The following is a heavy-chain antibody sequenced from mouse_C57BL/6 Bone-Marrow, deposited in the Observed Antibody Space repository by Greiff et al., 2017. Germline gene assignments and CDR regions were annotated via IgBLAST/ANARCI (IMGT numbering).Heavy chain of an antibody. CDR1: GFSFNTYA. Sequence: EAGGGLVQPKGSLKLSCAASGFSFNTYAMNWVRQAPGKGLEWVARIRSKSNNYATYYADSVKDRFTISRDDSESMLYLQMNNLKTEDTAMYYCVSPTWFAYWGQGTLVTVSA. CDR2: IRSKSNNYAT. V-gene: IGHV10-1*01. J-gene: IGHJ3*01. CDR3: VSPTWFAY.